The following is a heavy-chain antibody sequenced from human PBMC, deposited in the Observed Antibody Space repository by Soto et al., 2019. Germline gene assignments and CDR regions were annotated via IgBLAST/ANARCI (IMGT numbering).Heavy chain of an antibody. J-gene: IGHJ6*02. D-gene: IGHD6-19*01. CDR1: GGTFSSYA. CDR3: ARGREQWLVRFGYYYYGMDV. V-gene: IGHV1-69*13. Sequence: SVKVSCKASGGTFSSYAISWVRQAPGQGLEWMGGIIPIFGTANYAQKFQGRVTITADESTSTAYMELSSLRSEDTAVYYCARGREQWLVRFGYYYYGMDVWGQGTTVTVSS. CDR2: IIPIFGTA.